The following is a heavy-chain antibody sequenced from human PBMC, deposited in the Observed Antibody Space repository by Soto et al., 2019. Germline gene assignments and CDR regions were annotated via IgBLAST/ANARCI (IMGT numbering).Heavy chain of an antibody. V-gene: IGHV1-18*01. D-gene: IGHD2-15*01. J-gene: IGHJ4*02. CDR1: GYTFTSYG. Sequence: ASVKVSCKASGYTFTSYGISWVRQAPGQGLEWMGWISAYNGNTNYAQKLQGRVTMTTDTSTSTDYMELRSLRSEDTAVYYCERGFLDATSASRYWGQAPLLTLSS. CDR2: ISAYNGNT. CDR3: ERGFLDATSASRY.